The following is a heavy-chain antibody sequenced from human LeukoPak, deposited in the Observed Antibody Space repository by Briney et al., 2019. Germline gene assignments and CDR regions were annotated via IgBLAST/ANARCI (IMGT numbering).Heavy chain of an antibody. J-gene: IGHJ4*02. D-gene: IGHD6-19*01. V-gene: IGHV3-66*01. CDR1: GFTVSSNY. Sequence: GGSLRLSCAASGFTVSSNYMSWVRQAPGKGLEWVSVIYSGGSTYYADSVKGRFTISRDNSKNTLYLQMNSLRAEDTAVYYCARGGWQWLAHFDYWGQGTLVTVSS. CDR3: ARGGWQWLAHFDY. CDR2: IYSGGST.